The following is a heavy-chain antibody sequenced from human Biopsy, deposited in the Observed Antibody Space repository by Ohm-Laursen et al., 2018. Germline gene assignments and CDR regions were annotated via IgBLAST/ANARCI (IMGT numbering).Heavy chain of an antibody. Sequence: SDTLSLTCTVSGDSISSGVYYWNWFRQHPEKGLEWIGYISSGGYRKYTPSLQSLITISMDTSRNQFSLRLNSVTSEDTAVYYCARAPYVSGSFGWFDPWGQGIVVTVSS. D-gene: IGHD3-10*01. CDR2: ISSGGYR. V-gene: IGHV4-31*01. CDR1: GDSISSGVYY. CDR3: ARAPYVSGSFGWFDP. J-gene: IGHJ5*02.